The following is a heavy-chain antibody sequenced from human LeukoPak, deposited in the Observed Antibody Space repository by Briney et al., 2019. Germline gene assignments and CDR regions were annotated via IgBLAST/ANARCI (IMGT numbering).Heavy chain of an antibody. CDR1: GFTFTTYA. D-gene: IGHD6-13*01. Sequence: GGSRGLSCAASGFTFTTYAMSWVRQAPGKGREWVSAITVSGDSTYYAGSVRGRFTISRDNSKNTLYLQMNSLRAEDTAVYYCALRYTTSWYFDDWGQGTLVTVSS. CDR2: ITVSGDST. J-gene: IGHJ4*02. V-gene: IGHV3-23*01. CDR3: ALRYTTSWYFDD.